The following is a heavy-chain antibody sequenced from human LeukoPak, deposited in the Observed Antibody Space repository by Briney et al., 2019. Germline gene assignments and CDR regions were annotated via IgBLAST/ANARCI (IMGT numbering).Heavy chain of an antibody. D-gene: IGHD2-21*02. CDR2: IRSKAYGGTT. V-gene: IGHV3-49*04. CDR1: GFTFGDYA. CDR3: TRFVGVVTAALDY. J-gene: IGHJ4*02. Sequence: GSLRLSCTASGFTFGDYAMSWVRQAPGKGLEWVGFIRSKAYGGTTEYAASVKGRFTISRDDSKSIAYLQMNSLKTEDTAVYYCTRFVGVVTAALDYWGQGTLVTVSS.